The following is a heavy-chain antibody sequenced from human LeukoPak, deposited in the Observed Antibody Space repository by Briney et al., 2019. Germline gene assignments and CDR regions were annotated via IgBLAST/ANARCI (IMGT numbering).Heavy chain of an antibody. D-gene: IGHD2-2*01. CDR3: ARGADPYCSSTSCQYYFDY. CDR2: INHSGST. V-gene: IGHV4-34*01. J-gene: IGHJ4*02. Sequence: SETLSLTCAVYGGSFSGYYWSWIRRPPGKGLEWIGEINHSGSTNYNPSLKSRVTISVDTSKNQFSLKLSSVTAADTAVYYCARGADPYCSSTSCQYYFDYWGQGTLVTVSS. CDR1: GGSFSGYY.